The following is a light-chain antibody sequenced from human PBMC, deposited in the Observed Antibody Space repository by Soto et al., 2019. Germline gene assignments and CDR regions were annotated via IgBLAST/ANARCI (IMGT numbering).Light chain of an antibody. Sequence: AIQLTQSPSSLSASVGDRVTITCRASQGISSALAWYQHKPGKAPKLLIYDASSLRSGVPSRFSGSGSGTDFTLTISSLQPEDFATYYCQQFNFTFGPGTKVDIK. CDR3: QQFNFT. V-gene: IGKV1-13*02. J-gene: IGKJ3*01. CDR2: DAS. CDR1: QGISSA.